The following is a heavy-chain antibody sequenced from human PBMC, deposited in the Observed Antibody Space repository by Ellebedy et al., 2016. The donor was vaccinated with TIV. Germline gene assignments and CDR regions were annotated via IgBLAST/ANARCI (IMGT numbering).Heavy chain of an antibody. J-gene: IGHJ6*02. Sequence: AASVKVSCKASGYTFTSYGISWARQAPGQGLEWMGWISPSNGNTNYAQKLQGRVTMTTDPSTRTAYMELRSLRSDDTAVYYCAREFSGLWFGESLSGMDVWGQGTTVTVSS. CDR1: GYTFTSYG. D-gene: IGHD3-10*01. CDR3: AREFSGLWFGESLSGMDV. V-gene: IGHV1-18*01. CDR2: ISPSNGNT.